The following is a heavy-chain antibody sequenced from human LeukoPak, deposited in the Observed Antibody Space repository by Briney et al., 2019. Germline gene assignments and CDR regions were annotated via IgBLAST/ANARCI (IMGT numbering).Heavy chain of an antibody. Sequence: VASVKVSCKASGGTFSSYAISWVRQAPGQGLEWMGGIIPIFGTANYAQKFQGRVTITADESTSTAYMELSSLRSEDTAVYYCARGQLPGRYSSSHIWGQGTMVTVSS. D-gene: IGHD6-6*01. V-gene: IGHV1-69*01. CDR3: ARGQLPGRYSSSHI. CDR1: GGTFSSYA. CDR2: IIPIFGTA. J-gene: IGHJ3*02.